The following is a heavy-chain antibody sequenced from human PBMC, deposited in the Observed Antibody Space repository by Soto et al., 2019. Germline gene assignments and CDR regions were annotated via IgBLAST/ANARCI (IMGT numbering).Heavy chain of an antibody. D-gene: IGHD3-3*01. J-gene: IGHJ6*02. CDR1: GYTFTSYY. V-gene: IGHV1-46*01. CDR3: ARDCLPYYDFWSGSYTQSRDYYYFGMDV. CDR2: INPSGGST. Sequence: GASVKVSCKASGYTFTSYYMHWVRQAPGQGLEWMGIINPSGGSTSYAQKFQGRVTMTRDTSTSTVYMELSSLRSEDTAVYYCARDCLPYYDFWSGSYTQSRDYYYFGMDVWGHGTTVTVSS.